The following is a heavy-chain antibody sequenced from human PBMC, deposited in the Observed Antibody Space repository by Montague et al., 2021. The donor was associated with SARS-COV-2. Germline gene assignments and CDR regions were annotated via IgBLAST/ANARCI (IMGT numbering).Heavy chain of an antibody. D-gene: IGHD3-16*01. J-gene: IGHJ6*02. CDR1: AGSLSGFF. CDR3: VRLGEGVVTPPVLGLGPYYYYYDMDV. CDR2: VNLSGGS. V-gene: IGHV4-34*01. Sequence: SETLSLTCAVYAGSLSGFFWHLARPPPGKGLEWTGEVNLSGGSKYSAAPKSRVTTPVDSSQNQFPLTLTSVTAPDTAVYYCVRLGEGVVTPPVLGLGPYYYYYDMDVWGQGTTVSVSS.